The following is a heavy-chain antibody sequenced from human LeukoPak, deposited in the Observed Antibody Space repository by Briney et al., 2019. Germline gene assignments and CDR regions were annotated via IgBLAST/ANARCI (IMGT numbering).Heavy chain of an antibody. V-gene: IGHV3-30*02. Sequence: GGSLRLSCAASGFTFSSYGMHWVRQAPGKGLEWVAFIRYDGSNKYYADSVKGRFTISRDNSKNTLYLQMNSLRAEDTAVYYCAKDLDRMIVVVANFDYWGQGTLVTVSS. D-gene: IGHD3-22*01. CDR3: AKDLDRMIVVVANFDY. J-gene: IGHJ4*02. CDR1: GFTFSSYG. CDR2: IRYDGSNK.